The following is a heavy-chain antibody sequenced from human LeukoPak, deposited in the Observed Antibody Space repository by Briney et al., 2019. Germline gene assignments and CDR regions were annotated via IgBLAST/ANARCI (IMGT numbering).Heavy chain of an antibody. D-gene: IGHD3-16*01. V-gene: IGHV3-74*01. J-gene: IGHJ4*02. CDR3: ARHPDGGDDYFEY. CDR2: INSVGSST. CDR1: GFTFSSYW. Sequence: GGSLRLSYAASGFTFSSYWMHWARQVPGKGLVWASRINSVGSSTSYAESVEGRFTISRDNAKNTLYLQMNSLRAEDTAVYYCARHPDGGDDYFEYWGQGTLVTVSS.